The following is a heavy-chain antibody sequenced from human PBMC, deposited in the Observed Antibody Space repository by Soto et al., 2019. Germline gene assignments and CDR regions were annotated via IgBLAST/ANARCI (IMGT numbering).Heavy chain of an antibody. J-gene: IGHJ4*02. CDR3: ASTAPLNSYFDF. CDR2: IDPSDSYT. V-gene: IGHV5-10-1*01. Sequence: GESLKISCKGSGYRFTSYWISWVRQMPGKGLEWMGRIDPSDSYTTYSPSFQGHVTISADKSISTAYLQWSSLKASDTAMYYCASTAPLNSYFDFWGQGTLVTVS. D-gene: IGHD2-21*02. CDR1: GYRFTSYW.